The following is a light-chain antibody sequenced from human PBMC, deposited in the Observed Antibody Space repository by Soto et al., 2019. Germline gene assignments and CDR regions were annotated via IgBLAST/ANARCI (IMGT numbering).Light chain of an antibody. CDR1: SGHSTYS. CDR3: QTWATGIQV. J-gene: IGLJ3*02. CDR2: VNSDGSH. Sequence: QPVLTQSPSASASLGASVKLTCTLTSGHSTYSIAWHQLQPDKGPRYLMKVNSDGSHSKGDGIPDRFSGSSSGTERYLTISSLLSEDEADYYCQTWATGIQVFGGGTKLTVL. V-gene: IGLV4-69*01.